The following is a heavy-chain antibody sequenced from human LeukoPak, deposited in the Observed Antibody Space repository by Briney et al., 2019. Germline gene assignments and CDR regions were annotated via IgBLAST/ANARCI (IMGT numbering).Heavy chain of an antibody. Sequence: GASVKVSCKAPGYTFTGFHIHWVRQATGQGLEWMGWMNPNIGDTGYAQKFQGRVTMTRNTSISTAYMELSSLRSEDTAVYFCARLRHSSGWRGDNCFDPWGQGALVTVSS. CDR2: MNPNIGDT. V-gene: IGHV1-8*01. D-gene: IGHD6-19*01. CDR1: GYTFTGFH. CDR3: ARLRHSSGWRGDNCFDP. J-gene: IGHJ5*02.